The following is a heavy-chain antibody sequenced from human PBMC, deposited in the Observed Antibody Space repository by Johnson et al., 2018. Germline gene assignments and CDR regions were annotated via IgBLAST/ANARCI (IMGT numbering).Heavy chain of an antibody. Sequence: VQLVQSGGGLVQPGGSLRLSCAASGFTFSSYAMSWVRQAPGKGLEWVSAISGSGGSTYYADSVKGRFTISRDNSKNTLSLQMNSLRAEDTAVYYCARDHSRLDGFYYYYMDGWGKGTTVTVSS. J-gene: IGHJ6*03. V-gene: IGHV3-23*04. CDR1: GFTFSSYA. CDR2: ISGSGGST. CDR3: ARDHSRLDGFYYYYMDG. D-gene: IGHD6-19*01.